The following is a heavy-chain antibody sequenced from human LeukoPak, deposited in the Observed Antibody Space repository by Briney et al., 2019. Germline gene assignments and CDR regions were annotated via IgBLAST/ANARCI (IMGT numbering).Heavy chain of an antibody. J-gene: IGHJ4*02. CDR2: ISGSGGST. Sequence: PGGSLRLSCAASGFTFSSYAMSWVRQAPGKGLEWVSAISGSGGSTYYADSVKGRFTISRDNTKNSLYLQVNNLRAEDTAVYYCARDEPGYGEFLLYWGQGTLVTVSS. V-gene: IGHV3-23*01. CDR3: ARDEPGYGEFLLY. CDR1: GFTFSSYA. D-gene: IGHD3-10*01.